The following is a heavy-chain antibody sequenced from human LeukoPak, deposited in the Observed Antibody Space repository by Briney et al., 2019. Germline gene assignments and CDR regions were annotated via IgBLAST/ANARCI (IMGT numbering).Heavy chain of an antibody. CDR1: GFTFSSYA. CDR2: ISGSGGST. J-gene: IGHJ4*02. V-gene: IGHV3-23*01. D-gene: IGHD2-15*01. Sequence: GGSLRLSCAASGFTFSSYAMSWVRQAPGKGLEWVSAISGSGGSTYYADSVKGRFTISRDNSKNTLYLQMNSLRAEDTAVYYCAKAGWGCSGGSCYKGHFDYWGQGTLVTVSS. CDR3: AKAGWGCSGGSCYKGHFDY.